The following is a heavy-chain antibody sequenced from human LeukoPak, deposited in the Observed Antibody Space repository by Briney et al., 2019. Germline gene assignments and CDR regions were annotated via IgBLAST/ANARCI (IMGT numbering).Heavy chain of an antibody. CDR1: GYTFTSYY. CDR2: INPSGGST. CDR3: ARNLAPMTLDY. Sequence: GASVKVSCKASGYTFTSYYMHWVRQAPGQGLEWMGVINPSGGSTSYAQKFQGRVTMTRDTSTSTVYMELSSLRSEDTAVYYWARNLAPMTLDYWGQGTLVTVSS. J-gene: IGHJ4*02. D-gene: IGHD3-22*01. V-gene: IGHV1-46*01.